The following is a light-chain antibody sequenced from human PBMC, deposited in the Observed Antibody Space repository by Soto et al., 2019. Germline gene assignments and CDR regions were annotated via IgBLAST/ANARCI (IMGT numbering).Light chain of an antibody. J-gene: IGKJ1*01. Sequence: DIQMTQSPSSLSASVGDIVSITCRASHDISNYLAWYQQRPGKVPKLLVYAASALQSGVPSRFSGSGSGTDFTLTISSLLPEDVATYYCQEYYSARSFGQGTKVDIK. CDR2: AAS. V-gene: IGKV1-27*01. CDR3: QEYYSARS. CDR1: HDISNY.